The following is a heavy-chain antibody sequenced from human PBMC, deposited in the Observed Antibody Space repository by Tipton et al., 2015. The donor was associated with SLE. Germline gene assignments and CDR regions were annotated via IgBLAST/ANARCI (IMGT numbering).Heavy chain of an antibody. CDR3: ARDDETNTAWYNWLDP. D-gene: IGHD2-21*02. J-gene: IGHJ5*02. V-gene: IGHV3-30*04. CDR2: ISYDGSNK. Sequence: SLRLSCAASGFTFSSYAMHWVRQAPGKGLECVAVISYDGSNKNYADSVKGRFTISRDNAKNTLYLQMSSLGVDDTGVYYCARDDETNTAWYNWLDPWGQGTLVTVSS. CDR1: GFTFSSYA.